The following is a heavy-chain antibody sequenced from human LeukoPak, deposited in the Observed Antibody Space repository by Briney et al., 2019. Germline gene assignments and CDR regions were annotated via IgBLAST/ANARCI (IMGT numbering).Heavy chain of an antibody. V-gene: IGHV1-18*01. CDR1: GYTFTSYG. D-gene: IGHD3-9*01. Sequence: ASVKVSCKASGYTFTSYGISCVRQAPGQGLEWMGWISAYNGNTNYAQKLQGRVTMTTDTSTSTAYMELRSLRSDDTAVYYCARGRTLLRYFDWLSTQTYYFDYWGQGTLVTVSS. CDR2: ISAYNGNT. J-gene: IGHJ4*02. CDR3: ARGRTLLRYFDWLSTQTYYFDY.